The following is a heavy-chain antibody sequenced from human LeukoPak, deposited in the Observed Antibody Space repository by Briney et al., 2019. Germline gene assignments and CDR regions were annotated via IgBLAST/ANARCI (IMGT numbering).Heavy chain of an antibody. CDR3: ARDETYDYESNGYLDF. CDR1: GFPFSSYW. CDR2: IRHDGSET. J-gene: IGHJ4*02. V-gene: IGHV3-7*01. D-gene: IGHD3-22*01. Sequence: GRSLRLSCAASGFPFSSYWMSWVRQAPGKGLEWVANIRHDGSETYYVDSLRGRFTISGDNAKNLVYLQMSSLRAEDTAIYYCARDETYDYESNGYLDFWGQGTVVTVSS.